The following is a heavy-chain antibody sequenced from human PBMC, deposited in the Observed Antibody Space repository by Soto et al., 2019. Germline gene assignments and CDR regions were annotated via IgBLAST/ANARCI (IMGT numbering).Heavy chain of an antibody. D-gene: IGHD2-21*02. CDR1: GFTFSNAW. Sequence: GGSLRLSCAVSGFTFSNAWMSWVRQDPGKGLEWDGRIKTKTDGETTDYAAPVKGRFTISRDDSKNTLYLQMNSLKTEDTAVYYCTTADYCGGDCYSDAFDIWGQGIMVTVSS. J-gene: IGHJ3*02. V-gene: IGHV3-15*01. CDR3: TTADYCGGDCYSDAFDI. CDR2: IKTKTDGETT.